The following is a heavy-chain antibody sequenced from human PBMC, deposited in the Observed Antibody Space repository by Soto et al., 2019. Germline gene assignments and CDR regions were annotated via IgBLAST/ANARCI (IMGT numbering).Heavy chain of an antibody. J-gene: IGHJ4*02. Sequence: SETLSLTCAVYGGSFSGYYWSWIRQPPGKGLEWIGEINHSGSTNYNPSLKSRVTISVDTSKNQFSLKLSSVTAADTAVYYCARGKLYSSGWYGYFDYWGQGTLVTVSS. CDR1: GGSFSGYY. CDR2: INHSGST. D-gene: IGHD6-19*01. V-gene: IGHV4-34*01. CDR3: ARGKLYSSGWYGYFDY.